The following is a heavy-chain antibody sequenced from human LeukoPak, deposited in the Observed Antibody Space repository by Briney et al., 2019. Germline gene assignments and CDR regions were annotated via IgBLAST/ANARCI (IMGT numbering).Heavy chain of an antibody. J-gene: IGHJ6*02. D-gene: IGHD6-13*01. CDR1: GYSFTSYW. Sequence: GESLKISLKGSGYSFTSYWIGWVRLMGGEGLGWMRIIYPGDTDARYSPSFKGQVTITVAKSISTAYLQWSSLKASDTAMYYCARRVAAAGDYYYYGMDVWGQGTTVTVSS. CDR3: ARRVAAAGDYYYYGMDV. V-gene: IGHV5-51*01. CDR2: IYPGDTDA.